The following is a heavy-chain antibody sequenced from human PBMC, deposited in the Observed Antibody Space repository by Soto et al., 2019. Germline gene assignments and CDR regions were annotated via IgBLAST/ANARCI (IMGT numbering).Heavy chain of an antibody. CDR2: IIPVFGTA. V-gene: IGHV1-69*13. J-gene: IGHJ5*02. Sequence: SVKVSCKASGGSFSSYAISWVRQAPGQGLEWMGGIIPVFGTANYAQKFQGRVTITADESTSTAYMELSSLRSEDTAVYYCARVVGATTSWFDPWGQGTLVTVSS. CDR1: GGSFSSYA. D-gene: IGHD1-26*01. CDR3: ARVVGATTSWFDP.